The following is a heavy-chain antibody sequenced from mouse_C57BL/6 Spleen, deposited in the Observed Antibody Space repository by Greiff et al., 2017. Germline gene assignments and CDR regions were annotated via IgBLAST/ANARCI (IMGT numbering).Heavy chain of an antibody. CDR1: GYTFTSYW. CDR3: ARLGYGIAY. CDR2: IHPNSGST. Sequence: QVHVKQSGAELVKPGASVKLSCKASGYTFTSYWMHWVKQRPGQGLEWIGMIHPNSGSTNYNEKFKSKATLTVDKSSSTAYMQLSSLTSEDSAFYYCARLGYGIAYWGQGTLVTVSA. D-gene: IGHD3-2*02. J-gene: IGHJ3*01. V-gene: IGHV1-64*01.